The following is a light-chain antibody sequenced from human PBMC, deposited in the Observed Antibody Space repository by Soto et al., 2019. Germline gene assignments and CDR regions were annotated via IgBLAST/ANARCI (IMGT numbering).Light chain of an antibody. CDR2: KAS. CDR1: QSISTW. V-gene: IGKV1-5*03. J-gene: IGKJ2*01. Sequence: DIQMTQSPSTLSASVGDRVTITCRASQSISTWLAWYQQKPGKAPKLLIYKASSLESGVPSRFSGNGSGTEFTLTISSLQPDDFATYYCQQYNSYPYTFGHGTKLEIK. CDR3: QQYNSYPYT.